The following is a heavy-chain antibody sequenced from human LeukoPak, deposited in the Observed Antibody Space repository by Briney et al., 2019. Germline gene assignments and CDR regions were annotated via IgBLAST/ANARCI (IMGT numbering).Heavy chain of an antibody. Sequence: GGSLRLSCAASGFTFGSYSMNWVRQAPGKGLEWVSSISSSSSYIYYADSAKGRFTISRDNAKNSLYLQMNSLRAEDTAVYYCARDCVGYYYDSSGYWTWGQGTLVTVSS. CDR2: ISSSSSYI. D-gene: IGHD3-22*01. CDR1: GFTFGSYS. V-gene: IGHV3-21*01. J-gene: IGHJ5*02. CDR3: ARDCVGYYYDSSGYWT.